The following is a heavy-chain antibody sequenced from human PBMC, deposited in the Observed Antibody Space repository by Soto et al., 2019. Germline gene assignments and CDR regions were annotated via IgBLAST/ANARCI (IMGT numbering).Heavy chain of an antibody. D-gene: IGHD6-13*01. CDR3: RRSSRYSADV. V-gene: IGHV4-39*01. CDR2: IYSIGNT. J-gene: IGHJ6*02. CDR1: GASIRSSAY. Sequence: PSETLSLTCTVSGASIRSSAYWGWIRQPPGKGLEWIGSIYSIGNTYYNPSLKSGVTISADTSKNQFSLNLISVTAAGTAVYYCRRSSRYSADVWGQGITVTVSS.